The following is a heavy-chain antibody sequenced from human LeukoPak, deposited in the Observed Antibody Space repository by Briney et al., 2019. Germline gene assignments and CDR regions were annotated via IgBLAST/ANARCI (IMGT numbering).Heavy chain of an antibody. J-gene: IGHJ4*02. D-gene: IGHD5-18*01. CDR3: ARGGYSYGYEGFDY. CDR2: ISSSSSYI. Sequence: GGSLRLSCAASGFTFSSYSMNWVRQAPGKGLEWVSSISSSSSYIYYADSVKGRFTTSRDNAKNSLYLQMNSLRAEDTAVYYCARGGYSYGYEGFDYWGQGTLVTVSS. V-gene: IGHV3-21*01. CDR1: GFTFSSYS.